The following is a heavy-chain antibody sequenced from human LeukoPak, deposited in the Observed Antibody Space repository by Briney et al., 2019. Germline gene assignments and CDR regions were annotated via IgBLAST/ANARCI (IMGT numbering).Heavy chain of an antibody. CDR1: GFTFSSYS. J-gene: IGHJ4*02. D-gene: IGHD3-3*01. V-gene: IGHV3-48*02. Sequence: GGSLRLSCAASGFTFSSYSMNWVRQAPGKGLEWVSYISSSSSTIYYADSVKGRFTISRDNAKNSLYLQMNSLRDEDTAVYYCARDFYDFWSGYYSVLGYWGQGTLVTVSS. CDR2: ISSSSSTI. CDR3: ARDFYDFWSGYYSVLGY.